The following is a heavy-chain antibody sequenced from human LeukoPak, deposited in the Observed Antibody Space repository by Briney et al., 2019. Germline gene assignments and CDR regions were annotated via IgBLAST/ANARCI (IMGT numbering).Heavy chain of an antibody. V-gene: IGHV3-7*01. CDR3: ARDPDYYDSSGYQRLGYYYYYGMDV. CDR2: IKQDGSEK. Sequence: GGSLRLSCAASGFTFSSYAMHWVRQAPGKGLEWVANIKQDGSEKYYVDSVKGRFTISRDNSKNTLYLQMNSLRAEDTAVYYCARDPDYYDSSGYQRLGYYYYYGMDVWGQGTTVTVSS. CDR1: GFTFSSYA. D-gene: IGHD3-22*01. J-gene: IGHJ6*02.